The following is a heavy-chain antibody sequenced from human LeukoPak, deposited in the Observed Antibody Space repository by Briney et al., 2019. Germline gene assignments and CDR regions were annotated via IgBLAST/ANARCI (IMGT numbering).Heavy chain of an antibody. CDR2: IYYSGST. Sequence: SETLSLTRTVSGGSISSYYWSWIRQPPGKGLEWIGYIYYSGSTNYNPSLKSRVTISVDTSKNQFSLKLSSVTAADTAVYYCARQAGISIPWFDPWGQGTLVTVSS. J-gene: IGHJ5*02. CDR1: GGSISSYY. CDR3: ARQAGISIPWFDP. D-gene: IGHD6-13*01. V-gene: IGHV4-59*08.